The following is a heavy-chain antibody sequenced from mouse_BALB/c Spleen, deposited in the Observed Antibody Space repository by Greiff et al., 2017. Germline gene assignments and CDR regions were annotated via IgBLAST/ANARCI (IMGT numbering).Heavy chain of an antibody. CDR2: INPSTGYT. CDR3: ARSDYYGYVNYFDY. Sequence: QVQLKQSGAELVRPGTSVKISCKASGYTFTSYWMHWVNQRPGQGLEWIGYINPSTGYTEYNQKFKDKATLTADKSSSTAYMQLSSLTSEDSAVYYCARSDYYGYVNYFDYWGQGTTLTVSS. V-gene: IGHV1-4*01. D-gene: IGHD1-2*01. J-gene: IGHJ2*01. CDR1: GYTFTSYW.